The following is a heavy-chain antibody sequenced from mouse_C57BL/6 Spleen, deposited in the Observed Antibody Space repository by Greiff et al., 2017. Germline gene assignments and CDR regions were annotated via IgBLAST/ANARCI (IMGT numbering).Heavy chain of an antibody. CDR3: TRGGYYPWFAY. CDR1: GYTFTDYE. D-gene: IGHD2-3*01. Sequence: VQRVESGAELVRPGASVTLSCKASGYTFTDYEMHWVKQTPVHGLEWIGAIDPETGGTAYNQKFKGKAILTADKSSSTAYMELRSLTSEDSAVYYCTRGGYYPWFAYWGQGTLVTVSA. V-gene: IGHV1-15*01. CDR2: IDPETGGT. J-gene: IGHJ3*01.